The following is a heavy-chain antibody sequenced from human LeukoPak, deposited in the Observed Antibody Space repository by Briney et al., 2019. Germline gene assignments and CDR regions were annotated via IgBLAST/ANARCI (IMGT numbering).Heavy chain of an antibody. D-gene: IGHD3-3*01. J-gene: IGHJ3*02. Sequence: GGSLRLSCAASGFTFSSYAMSWVRQAPGKGLEWVSAISGSGGSTYYADSVKGRFTISRDNSKNTLYLQMNSLRAEDTAVYYCARDIPNEWLIHRGDAFDIWGQGTMVTVSS. CDR3: ARDIPNEWLIHRGDAFDI. CDR2: ISGSGGST. V-gene: IGHV3-23*01. CDR1: GFTFSSYA.